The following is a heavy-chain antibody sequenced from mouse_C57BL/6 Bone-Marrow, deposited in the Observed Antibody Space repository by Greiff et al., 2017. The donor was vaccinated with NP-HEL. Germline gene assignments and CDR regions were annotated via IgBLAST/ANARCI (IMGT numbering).Heavy chain of an antibody. V-gene: IGHV1-81*01. CDR2: IYPRSGNT. D-gene: IGHD2-4*01. CDR3: ARMDYDGFAY. CDR1: GYTFTSYG. J-gene: IGHJ3*01. Sequence: QVQLQQSGAELARPGASVKLSCKASGYTFTSYGISWVKQRTGQGLEWIGEIYPRSGNTYYNEKFKGKATLTADKSSSTAYMELRSLTSEDSAVCFCARMDYDGFAYWGQGTLVTVSA.